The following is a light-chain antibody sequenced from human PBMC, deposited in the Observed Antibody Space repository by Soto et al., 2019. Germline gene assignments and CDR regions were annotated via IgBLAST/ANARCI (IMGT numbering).Light chain of an antibody. CDR3: SSYTTGGSYV. J-gene: IGLJ1*01. CDR1: SRDVGGYNS. V-gene: IGLV2-14*01. CDR2: DVS. Sequence: QSVLTQPASVSGSPGLSIAISCTGTSRDVGGYNSVSWYQQQPGKVPKLMIFDVSNRPSGVSNRFSGSKSGNTASLTISGLQAEDEGDYYCSSYTTGGSYVFGTGTKVPGL.